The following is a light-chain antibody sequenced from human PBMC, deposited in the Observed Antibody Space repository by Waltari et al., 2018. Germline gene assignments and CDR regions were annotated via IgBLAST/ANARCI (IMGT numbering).Light chain of an antibody. CDR1: QSISSY. CDR2: AAS. J-gene: IGKJ3*01. Sequence: DIHMTQSPSSLSASVGDRVTITGRASQSISSYLNWYQQKPGKAPKLLIYAASSLQSGVPARFSGSGSGTDFTLTISSLQPEDFATYYCQQSYSTLFTFGPGTKVDIK. V-gene: IGKV1-39*01. CDR3: QQSYSTLFT.